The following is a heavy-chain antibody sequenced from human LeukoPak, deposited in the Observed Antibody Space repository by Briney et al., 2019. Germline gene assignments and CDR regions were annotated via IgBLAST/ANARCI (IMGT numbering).Heavy chain of an antibody. D-gene: IGHD2-15*01. CDR2: ISAYNGNT. CDR1: GYTFTSYG. Sequence: ASVKVSCKASGYTFTSYGISWVRQAPGQGLEWMGWISAYNGNTNYAQKLQGRVTMTTDTSTSTAYMELRSLRSDDTAVYYCARDLGYCSGGSCYWSDYYYYMDVWGKGTTVTVSS. CDR3: ARDLGYCSGGSCYWSDYYYYMDV. V-gene: IGHV1-18*01. J-gene: IGHJ6*03.